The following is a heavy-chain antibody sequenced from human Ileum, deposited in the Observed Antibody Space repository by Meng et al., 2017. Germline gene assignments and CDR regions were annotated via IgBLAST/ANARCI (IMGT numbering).Heavy chain of an antibody. J-gene: IGHJ4*02. CDR3: ARHGGYYQDY. CDR2: IDHSGSP. CDR1: GGSITTNSY. Sequence: QVQLQGAGPGLVKPSGTLSLTCAVSGGSITTNSYWSWVRQSPEKGLEWIGQIDHSGSPYYNPSLKSRVTMSVDKSKSQVSLQLTSVTAADTAVYYCARHGGYYQDYWGQGTLVTVSS. D-gene: IGHD4-23*01. V-gene: IGHV4-4*02.